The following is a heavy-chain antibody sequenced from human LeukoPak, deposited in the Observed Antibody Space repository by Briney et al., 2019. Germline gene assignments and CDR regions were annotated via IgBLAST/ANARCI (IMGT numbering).Heavy chain of an antibody. CDR1: GGSFSGYY. V-gene: IGHV4-34*01. Sequence: SETLSLTXAVYGGSFSGYYWSWIRQPPGKGLEWIGEINHSGSTNYNPSLKSRVTISVDTSKNQFSLKLSSVTAADTAVYYCARAADYYDSSGYRTTADYWGQGTLVTVSS. D-gene: IGHD3-22*01. J-gene: IGHJ4*02. CDR2: INHSGST. CDR3: ARAADYYDSSGYRTTADY.